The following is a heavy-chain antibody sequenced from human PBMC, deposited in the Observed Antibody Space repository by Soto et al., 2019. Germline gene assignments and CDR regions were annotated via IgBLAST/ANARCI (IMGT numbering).Heavy chain of an antibody. CDR2: ISAYNGNA. CDR3: ARVRYCSSTSCYAFDY. D-gene: IGHD2-2*01. Sequence: GASVKVSCKASGYTFTSYGISWVRQAPGQGLEWMGWISAYNGNANYAQKLQGRVTMTTDTSTSTAYMELRSLRSDDAAVYYCARVRYCSSTSCYAFDYWGQGTLVTVSS. V-gene: IGHV1-18*01. CDR1: GYTFTSYG. J-gene: IGHJ4*02.